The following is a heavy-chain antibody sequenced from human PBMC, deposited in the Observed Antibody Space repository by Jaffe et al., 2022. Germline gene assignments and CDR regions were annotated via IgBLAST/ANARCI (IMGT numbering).Heavy chain of an antibody. CDR1: GFTFSSYW. CDR3: ARDCGLCNAGSCYSP. J-gene: IGHJ4*02. D-gene: IGHD2-15*01. Sequence: EVQLVESGGGLVQPGGSLRLSCAASGFTFSSYWMSWVRQAPGKGLEWVANIKQDGSEKYYVDSVKGRFTISRDNAKNSLFLHMNSLRAEDTAVYYCARDCGLCNAGSCYSPWGQGTLVTVSS. CDR2: IKQDGSEK. V-gene: IGHV3-7*01.